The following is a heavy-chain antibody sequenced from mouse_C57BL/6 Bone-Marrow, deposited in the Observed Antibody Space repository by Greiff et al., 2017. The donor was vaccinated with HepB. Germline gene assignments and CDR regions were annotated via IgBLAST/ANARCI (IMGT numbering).Heavy chain of an antibody. Sequence: QVQLQQSGAELVKPGASVKMSCKASGYTFTSYWITWVKQRPGQGLEWIGDIYPGSGSTNYNEKFKSKATLTVDKSSSTAYMQLSSLTSEDSAVYYCSRQLRPYYYAMDYWGQGTSVTVSS. CDR1: GYTFTSYW. J-gene: IGHJ4*01. CDR3: SRQLRPYYYAMDY. V-gene: IGHV1-55*01. CDR2: IYPGSGST. D-gene: IGHD3-2*02.